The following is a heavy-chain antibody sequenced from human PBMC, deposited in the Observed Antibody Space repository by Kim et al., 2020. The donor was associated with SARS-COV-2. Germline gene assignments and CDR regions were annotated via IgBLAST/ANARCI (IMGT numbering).Heavy chain of an antibody. CDR2: IFRSGST. D-gene: IGHD1-26*01. J-gene: IGHJ3*02. CDR3: ARGGIVGATPGGFDI. Sequence: SETLSLTCGVFGDSISSDNYSWNWIRQPPGKGLEWIGYIFRSGSTYYNPSLKSRLTISVDRSTNQFSLKLTSVAAADTAVYYCARGGIVGATPGGFDIWG. V-gene: IGHV4-30-2*01. CDR1: GDSISSDNYS.